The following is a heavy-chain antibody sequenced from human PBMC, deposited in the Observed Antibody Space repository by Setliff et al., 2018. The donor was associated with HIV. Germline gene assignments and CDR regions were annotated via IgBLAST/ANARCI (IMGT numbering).Heavy chain of an antibody. V-gene: IGHV3-48*01. J-gene: IGHJ6*03. CDR2: ISSSSSTI. D-gene: IGHD4-17*01. CDR1: GFTFSSYS. CDR3: ARGPTTVTNYYYYYMDV. Sequence: GGSLRLSCAASGFTFSSYSMNWVRQAPGKGLEWVSYISSSSSTIYYADSVKGRFTISRDNSKNTLYLQMNSLRAEDTAVYYCARGPTTVTNYYYYYMDVWGKGTTVTVS.